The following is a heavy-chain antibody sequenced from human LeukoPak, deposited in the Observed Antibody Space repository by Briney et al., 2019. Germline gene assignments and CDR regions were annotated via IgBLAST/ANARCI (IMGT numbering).Heavy chain of an antibody. CDR1: GYTFTTYG. D-gene: IGHD1-1*01. J-gene: IGHJ4*02. Sequence: ASVKVSCKASGYTFTTYGINWVRQAPGQGLEWMGWISAYNGNTNYAQKLQGRVTMTTDTSTSTAYMELRSLRSDDTAVYYCAREPGRERYNWNDSFDYWGQGTLVTVSS. CDR2: ISAYNGNT. V-gene: IGHV1-18*01. CDR3: AREPGRERYNWNDSFDY.